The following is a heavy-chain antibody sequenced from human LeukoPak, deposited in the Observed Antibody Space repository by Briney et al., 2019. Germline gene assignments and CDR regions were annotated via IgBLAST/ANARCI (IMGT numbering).Heavy chain of an antibody. CDR1: GYTFTSYD. CDR3: ARGRAAVAASDS. V-gene: IGHV1-8*01. CDR2: MNPNSGNT. D-gene: IGHD6-19*01. Sequence: ALVKVSSKASGYTFTSYDIHWVRQAPGQGLEWMGWMNPNSGNTGYAQKFQGRVTMTRNTSISTAYMDLSSLKSEDTAVYYCARGRAAVAASDSWGQGTLATVSS. J-gene: IGHJ5*01.